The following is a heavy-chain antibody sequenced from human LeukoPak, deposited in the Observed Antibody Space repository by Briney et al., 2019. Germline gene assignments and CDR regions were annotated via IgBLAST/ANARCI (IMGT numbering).Heavy chain of an antibody. CDR2: IRVGGDGP. CDR1: GFSFSNYA. V-gene: IGHV3-23*01. Sequence: GGSLRLSCVASGFSFSNYALTWVRQAPGKGPEWVSSIRVGGDGPHYADSVKGRFTISRDNSNNTLYLQMNSLRAEDTAVYYCAKKGFQLPYYFDYWGQGTLVSVSS. J-gene: IGHJ4*02. CDR3: AKKGFQLPYYFDY. D-gene: IGHD2-2*01.